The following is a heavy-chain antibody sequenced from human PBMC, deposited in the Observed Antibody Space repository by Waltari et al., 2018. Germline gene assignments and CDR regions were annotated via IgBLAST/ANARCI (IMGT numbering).Heavy chain of an antibody. CDR1: GGSISSDRHY. J-gene: IGHJ4*02. V-gene: IGHV4-61*09. D-gene: IGHD3-10*01. CDR3: ARSPSGPRGY. CDR2: IYTPGST. Sequence: QVQLQESGPGLVKPSQTLSLTCPVSGGSISSDRHYWSWIRQPAGKGLEWVGYIYTPGSTNYNPPLKSRVTISIDTSKNQCSLKLTSVTAADTAVYYCARSPSGPRGYWGQGTLVTVSS.